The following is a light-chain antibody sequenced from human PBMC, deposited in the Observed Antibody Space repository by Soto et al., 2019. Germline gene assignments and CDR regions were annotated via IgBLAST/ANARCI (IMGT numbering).Light chain of an antibody. J-gene: IGLJ2*01. Sequence: QSVLTQSPSASASLGASVKLTCTLSSGHSSYAVAWHQQQPEKVPRYLMKLNSDGSHNKGDGIPDRFSGSSSGAERYLTISSLQSEDEADYYCQTWGTGIRVFGGGTKVTVL. V-gene: IGLV4-69*01. CDR1: SGHSSYA. CDR3: QTWGTGIRV. CDR2: LNSDGSH.